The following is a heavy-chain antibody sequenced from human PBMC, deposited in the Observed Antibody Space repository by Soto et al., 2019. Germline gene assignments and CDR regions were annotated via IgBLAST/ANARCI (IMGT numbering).Heavy chain of an antibody. CDR2: ISSSSSTI. CDR3: ARHPGCSGGSCYSGWYYGMDV. Sequence: GGSLRLSCAASGFTFRSYSMNWVRQAPGKGLEWVSYISSSSSTIYYADSVKGRFTISRDNAKNSLYLQMNSLRDEDTAVYYCARHPGCSGGSCYSGWYYGMDVWGQGTTVTVSS. CDR1: GFTFRSYS. D-gene: IGHD2-15*01. V-gene: IGHV3-48*02. J-gene: IGHJ6*02.